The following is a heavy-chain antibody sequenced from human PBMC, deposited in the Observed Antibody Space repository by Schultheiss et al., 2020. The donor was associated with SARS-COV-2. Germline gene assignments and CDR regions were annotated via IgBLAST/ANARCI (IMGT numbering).Heavy chain of an antibody. D-gene: IGHD6-6*01. CDR1: GYTFTGYY. CDR2: INPNSGGT. Sequence: ASVKVSCKASGYTFTGYYMHWVRQAPGQGLEWMGWINPNSGGTNYAQKFQGRVTITADESTSTAYMELSSLRSEDTAVYYCARDHLEYSSSGAHGYWGQGTLVTVSS. J-gene: IGHJ4*02. CDR3: ARDHLEYSSSGAHGY. V-gene: IGHV1-2*02.